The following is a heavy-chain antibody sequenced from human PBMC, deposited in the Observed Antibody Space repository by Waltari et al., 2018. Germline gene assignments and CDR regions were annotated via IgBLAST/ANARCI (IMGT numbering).Heavy chain of an antibody. V-gene: IGHV4-39*01. CDR2: IYYSGST. CDR3: ARLTPQFDP. Sequence: QLQLQESGPGLVKPSETLSLTCTVSGGSISSSSYYWGWIRQPPGKGLEWIGSIYYSGSTYYSPSLKSRVTISVDTSKNQFSLTLSSVTAADTAVYYCARLTPQFDPWGQGTLVTVSS. CDR1: GGSISSSSYY. J-gene: IGHJ5*02.